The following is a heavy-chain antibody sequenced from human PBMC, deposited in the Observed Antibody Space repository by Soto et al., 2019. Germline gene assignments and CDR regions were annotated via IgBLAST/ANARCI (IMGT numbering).Heavy chain of an antibody. V-gene: IGHV1-2*02. CDR1: GYTFTCYY. Sequence: SGKVSCNPYGYTFTCYYMPWVRQAPGQGLEWMEWINPNSGGTNYAQKFQGRVTMTRDTSLSTAYMELSRLRSDDTAVYYCAREVRGVAFYFQHWGQGTMVTVSS. J-gene: IGHJ1*01. CDR3: AREVRGVAFYFQH. CDR2: INPNSGGT. D-gene: IGHD2-15*01.